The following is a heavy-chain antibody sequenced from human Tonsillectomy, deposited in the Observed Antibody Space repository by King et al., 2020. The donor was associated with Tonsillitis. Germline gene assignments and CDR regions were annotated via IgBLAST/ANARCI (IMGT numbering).Heavy chain of an antibody. J-gene: IGHJ4*02. D-gene: IGHD4-11*01. CDR1: GASISSHH. CDR2: ISYSGST. Sequence: VQLQESGPGLVKPSETLSLTCTVSGASISSHHWNWIRQPPGKGLEWVGYISYSGSTNYNPSLKSRVTISVDTSKNQFSLRVNSVTAADTAVYYCARGGGMRDYNLDFDSWGQGTLVTVSS. CDR3: ARGGGMRDYNLDFDS. V-gene: IGHV4-59*11.